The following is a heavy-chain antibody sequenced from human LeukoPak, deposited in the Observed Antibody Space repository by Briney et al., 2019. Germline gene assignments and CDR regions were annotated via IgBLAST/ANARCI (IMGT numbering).Heavy chain of an antibody. CDR2: INHSGST. D-gene: IGHD1-26*01. J-gene: IGHJ4*02. CDR3: ARWDDGLDY. CDR1: GGSFSGYY. Sequence: SETLSLTCAVYGGSFSGYYWSWIRQPPGKGLEWIGEINHSGSTNYNPSLKGRVTISVDTSKNQFSLKLSSVTAADTAVYYCARWDDGLDYWGQGTLVTVSS. V-gene: IGHV4-34*01.